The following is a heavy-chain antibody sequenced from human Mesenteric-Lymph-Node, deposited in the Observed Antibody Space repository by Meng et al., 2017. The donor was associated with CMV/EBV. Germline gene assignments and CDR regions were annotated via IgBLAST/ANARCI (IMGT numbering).Heavy chain of an antibody. Sequence: GESLKISCAASGFTFSTYAMHWVRQAPGKGLEWVAIISFDGSNKFYADFVKDRITISRDNSKNTLDLQMNSLRAEDTAVYYCARHIVVVGYYYGMDVWGQGTTVTVSS. CDR3: ARHIVVVGYYYGMDV. D-gene: IGHD2-2*01. J-gene: IGHJ6*02. CDR2: ISFDGSNK. CDR1: GFTFSTYA. V-gene: IGHV3-30-3*01.